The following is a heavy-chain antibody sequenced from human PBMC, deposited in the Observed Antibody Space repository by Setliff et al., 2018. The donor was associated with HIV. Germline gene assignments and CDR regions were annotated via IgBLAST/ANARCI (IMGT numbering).Heavy chain of an antibody. Sequence: GGSLRLSCAASGFTFSSYEMNWVRQAPGKGLEWVSYISASGNTIYYADSGKGRFTISRDNAKKSLYLQMNSLRAEDTAVYYCARASYYYDSSGWVDYWGQGTLVTVSS. CDR1: GFTFSSYE. CDR2: ISASGNTI. CDR3: ARASYYYDSSGWVDY. J-gene: IGHJ4*02. V-gene: IGHV3-48*03. D-gene: IGHD3-22*01.